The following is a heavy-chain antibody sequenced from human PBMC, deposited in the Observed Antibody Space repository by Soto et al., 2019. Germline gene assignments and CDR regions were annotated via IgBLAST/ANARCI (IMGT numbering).Heavy chain of an antibody. Sequence: SETLSLTCTVSGGAINDYYWTWIRQPPGKGLEYIGYIYYSDITRYNPSLKSRVTISVDMSKNQFSLKVNSVTAADTAVYYCARIPADGSGIYFDYWDQGSLVTVS. CDR2: IYYSDIT. J-gene: IGHJ4*02. V-gene: IGHV4-59*01. D-gene: IGHD6-19*01. CDR1: GGAINDYY. CDR3: ARIPADGSGIYFDY.